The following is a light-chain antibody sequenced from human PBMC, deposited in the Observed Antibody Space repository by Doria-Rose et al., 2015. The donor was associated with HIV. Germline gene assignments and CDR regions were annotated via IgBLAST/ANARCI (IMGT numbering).Light chain of an antibody. J-gene: IGKJ5*01. V-gene: IGKV3-15*01. CDR2: GAS. Sequence: TQSPETLSVSPGESATLSCRASQCVSTDLAWYQHKPGQAPRLLIWGASTRATGIPARCSGSGSGTEFTLTISSLQSEDFAIYFCHQYNNWPTFGQGTRLDIK. CDR3: HQYNNWPT. CDR1: QCVSTD.